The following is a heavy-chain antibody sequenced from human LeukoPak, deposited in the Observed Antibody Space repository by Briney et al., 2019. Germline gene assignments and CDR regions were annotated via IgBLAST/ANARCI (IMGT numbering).Heavy chain of an antibody. CDR2: ISWNSGSI. Sequence: GGSLRPSCAVSGLTFADYAMGWVRQAAGEVLEWVSGISWNSGSIVYADSVKGRFTISRDNAKHSPYLRMNRLRAEDTALSFCAKDMGKYGSGSVFDYWGQGTLVTVSS. CDR3: AKDMGKYGSGSVFDY. V-gene: IGHV3-9*01. J-gene: IGHJ4*02. D-gene: IGHD3-10*01. CDR1: GLTFADYA.